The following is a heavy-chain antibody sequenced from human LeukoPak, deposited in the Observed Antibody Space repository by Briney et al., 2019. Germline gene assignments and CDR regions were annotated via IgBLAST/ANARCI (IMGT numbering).Heavy chain of an antibody. V-gene: IGHV3-48*02. J-gene: IGHJ5*02. CDR2: ISSSSSTI. CDR1: GFTFSTYN. Sequence: PGGSLRLSCAASGFTFSTYNVNWVRQAPGKGLEWVSYISSSSSTIYYADSVKGRFTISRDNAKNSLYLQMNSLRDEDTAVYYCARDSTSGSYFIDPWGQGTLVTVSS. D-gene: IGHD1-26*01. CDR3: ARDSTSGSYFIDP.